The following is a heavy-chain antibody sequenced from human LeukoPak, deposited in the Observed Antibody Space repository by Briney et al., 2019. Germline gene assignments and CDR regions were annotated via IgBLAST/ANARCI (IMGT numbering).Heavy chain of an antibody. CDR3: ARYKGGALSGDGLDF. J-gene: IGHJ4*02. CDR1: GYSFTSHG. Sequence: ASVKVSCKTSGYSFTSHGLSWVRQAPGQGLEWLGWISTYKGSTNFGRKFQGRVTLTTDSATSTAHMDLRSLRSDDTAAYCARYKGGALSGDGLDFWGQGTLVTVSS. V-gene: IGHV1-18*04. D-gene: IGHD4-17*01. CDR2: ISTYKGST.